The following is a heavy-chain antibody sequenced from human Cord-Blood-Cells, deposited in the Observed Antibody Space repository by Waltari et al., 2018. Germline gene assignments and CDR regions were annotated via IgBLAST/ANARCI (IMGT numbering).Heavy chain of an antibody. J-gene: IGHJ4*02. CDR1: GGSISSYY. D-gene: IGHD5-18*01. CDR3: ARGDVGYSYGYFDY. Sequence: QVQLQESGPGLVKPSETLSLTCTVSGGSISSYYWSWIRQPPGKGLEWIRYIYSSGSTNYTPAHKSRFTISVDTSKNQFSLKLSSVTAADTAVYYCARGDVGYSYGYFDYWGQGTLVTVSS. CDR2: IYSSGST. V-gene: IGHV4-59*01.